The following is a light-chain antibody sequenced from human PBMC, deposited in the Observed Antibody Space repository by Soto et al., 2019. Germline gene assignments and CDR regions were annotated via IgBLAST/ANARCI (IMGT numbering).Light chain of an antibody. CDR3: QQSYSTLFT. J-gene: IGKJ3*01. CDR2: AAS. Sequence: DIQMTQSASSLSASVGDRVTITCRASQSIIRYLNWYQQKPGRAPNLLIYAASSLQSGVPSRFSGSGSGTEFTLTISSLQPEDFATYYCQQSYSTLFTFGPGTKVEIK. CDR1: QSIIRY. V-gene: IGKV1-39*01.